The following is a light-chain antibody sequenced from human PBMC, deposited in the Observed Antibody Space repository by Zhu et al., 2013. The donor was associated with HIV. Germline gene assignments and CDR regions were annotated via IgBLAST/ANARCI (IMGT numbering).Light chain of an antibody. Sequence: EIVLTQSPGTLSLSPGERATLSCRASQSVSTSYVAWYQQKGGQPPRLLIYGASTRATGIPARFSGSGSGTEFTLTISSLQSEDFAVYYCQQYNNWPPWTFGQGTKVEIK. CDR1: QSVSTS. J-gene: IGKJ1*01. CDR3: QQYNNWPPWT. CDR2: GAS. V-gene: IGKV3-15*01.